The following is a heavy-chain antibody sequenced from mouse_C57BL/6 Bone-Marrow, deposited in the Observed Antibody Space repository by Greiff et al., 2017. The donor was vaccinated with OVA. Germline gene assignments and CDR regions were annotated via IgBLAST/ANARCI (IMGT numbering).Heavy chain of an antibody. V-gene: IGHV5-12*01. CDR3: ARSYYGSSYVGYYYAMDY. CDR1: GFTFSDYY. D-gene: IGHD1-1*01. CDR2: ISNGGGST. J-gene: IGHJ4*01. Sequence: EVKLVESGGGLVQPGGSLKLSCAASGFTFSDYYMYWVRQTPEKRLEWVAYISNGGGSTYYPDTVKGRFTISRDNAKHTLYLQMSRLKSEDTAMYYCARSYYGSSYVGYYYAMDYWGQGTSGTVSS.